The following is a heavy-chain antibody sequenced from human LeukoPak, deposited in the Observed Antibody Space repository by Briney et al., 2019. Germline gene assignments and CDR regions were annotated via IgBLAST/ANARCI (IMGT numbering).Heavy chain of an antibody. D-gene: IGHD1-26*01. V-gene: IGHV4-59*08. Sequence: TPSETLSLTCTVSSGSISTYYWSWIRQPPGKGLEWIGYVYQSGTTSYNPSLKRRVTISTDTSKNQFSLRVTSVTAADTAVYYCARHGGSLGYFDNWGQGTLVTVSS. J-gene: IGHJ4*02. CDR3: ARHGGSLGYFDN. CDR1: SGSISTYY. CDR2: VYQSGTT.